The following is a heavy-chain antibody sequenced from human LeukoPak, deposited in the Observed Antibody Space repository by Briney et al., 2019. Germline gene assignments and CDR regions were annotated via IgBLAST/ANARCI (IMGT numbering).Heavy chain of an antibody. V-gene: IGHV1-18*01. Sequence: ASLKVSCKASGYTFTSYGISWVRQAPGQGLEWMGWISAYNGNTNYAQKLQSRVTMTTDTSTSTAYMELRSLRSDDTAVYYCARDPPRSRIAAAGTLNIWGQGTLVTVSS. D-gene: IGHD6-13*01. CDR3: ARDPPRSRIAAAGTLNI. CDR1: GYTFTSYG. CDR2: ISAYNGNT. J-gene: IGHJ4*02.